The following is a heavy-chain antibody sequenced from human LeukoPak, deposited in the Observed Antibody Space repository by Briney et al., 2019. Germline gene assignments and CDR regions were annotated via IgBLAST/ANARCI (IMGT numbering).Heavy chain of an antibody. D-gene: IGHD5-24*01. CDR2: ISSSSSTI. CDR1: GFTFNYYN. Sequence: GGSLRLSCAASGFTFNYYNMNWVRQAPGKGLEWVSYISSSSSTIYYADSVKGRFTISRDNAKNSLYLQMSSLRAEDTAVYYCARRDGLLFDYWGQGTLVTVSS. J-gene: IGHJ4*02. CDR3: ARRDGLLFDY. V-gene: IGHV3-48*01.